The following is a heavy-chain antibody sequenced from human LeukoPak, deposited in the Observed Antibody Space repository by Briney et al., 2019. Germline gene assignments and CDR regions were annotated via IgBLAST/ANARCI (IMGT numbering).Heavy chain of an antibody. CDR2: IKQDGREK. D-gene: IGHD6-13*01. CDR1: GFTFRSFW. CDR3: ARHSSSWEFDQ. J-gene: IGHJ4*02. Sequence: PGGSLRLSCAASGFTFRSFWMSWVRQAPGKGLEWVASIKQDGREKYYVDSAKGRFTISRDNAKNSLYLQMNSLRAEDTAAYYCARHSSSWEFDQWGQGTLVIVSS. V-gene: IGHV3-7*04.